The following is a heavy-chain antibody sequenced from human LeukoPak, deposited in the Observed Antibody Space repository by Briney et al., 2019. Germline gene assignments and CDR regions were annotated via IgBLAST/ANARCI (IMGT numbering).Heavy chain of an antibody. CDR3: ARSTGWLNGH. CDR1: GDSVSSRSSA. V-gene: IGHV6-1*01. CDR2: TYYRSRWYN. D-gene: IGHD2-8*02. J-gene: IGHJ4*02. Sequence: SQTLSLTCAISGDSVSSRSSAWNWIRQSPSRGLEWLGRTYYRSRWYNDYAVSVKGRITINPDTSKNQFSLQLNSVTPEDTAVYYCARSTGWLNGHWGQGTLVTVSS.